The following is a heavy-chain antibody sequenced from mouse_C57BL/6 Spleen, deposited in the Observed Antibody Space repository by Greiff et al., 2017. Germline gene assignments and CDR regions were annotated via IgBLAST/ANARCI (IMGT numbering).Heavy chain of an antibody. CDR3: ARRGNWDDYFDY. D-gene: IGHD4-1*01. J-gene: IGHJ2*01. CDR2: IYPGDGDT. V-gene: IGHV1-82*01. Sequence: QVQLQQSGPELVKPGASVKISCKASGYAFSSSWMNWVKQGPGKGLEWIGRIYPGDGDTNYNGKFKGKATLTADKSSSTAYMQLSSLTSEDSAVYFCARRGNWDDYFDYWGQGTTRPVSS. CDR1: GYAFSSSW.